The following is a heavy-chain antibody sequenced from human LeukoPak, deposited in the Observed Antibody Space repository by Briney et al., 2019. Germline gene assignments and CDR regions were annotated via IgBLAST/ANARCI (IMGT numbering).Heavy chain of an antibody. V-gene: IGHV4-39*07. CDR2: INHSGST. J-gene: IGHJ6*04. D-gene: IGHD2-2*01. CDR3: ARDCFRYCSSTSSYAGLYYYGMDV. Sequence: SETLSLTCTVSGGSISSGGYYWSWIRQPPGKGLEWIGEINHSGSTNYNPSLKSRVTISVDTSKDQFSLKLSSVTAADTAVYYCARDCFRYCSSTSSYAGLYYYGMDVWGKGTTVTVSS. CDR1: GGSISSGGYY.